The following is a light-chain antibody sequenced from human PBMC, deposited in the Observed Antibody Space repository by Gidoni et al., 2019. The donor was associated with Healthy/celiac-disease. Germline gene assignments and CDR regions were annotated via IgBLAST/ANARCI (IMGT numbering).Light chain of an antibody. CDR1: QSISTW. CDR2: KAS. V-gene: IGKV1-5*03. Sequence: DIQMTQSPSILSASVGDRVTITCRASQSISTWLDWYQQKPGKAPKLLIYKASSLESGVPSRFSGSGSGTEFTLTISSLQPDDFANYYCQQYNSHWTFGQGTKVVIK. J-gene: IGKJ1*01. CDR3: QQYNSHWT.